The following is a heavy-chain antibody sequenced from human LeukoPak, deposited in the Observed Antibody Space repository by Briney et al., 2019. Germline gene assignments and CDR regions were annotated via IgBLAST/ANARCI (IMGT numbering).Heavy chain of an antibody. D-gene: IGHD6-13*01. CDR1: GFTFSSYW. J-gene: IGHJ4*02. CDR3: ARDVRAPSNSAAGTIH. Sequence: GGSLRLSYAASGFTFSSYWMSWVRQAPGKGLEWVANIRNDGTERYYLDSLEGRFTISRDNAENSLYLQMHNLRVDDTAVYYCARDVRAPSNSAAGTIHWGQGTLVTVSS. V-gene: IGHV3-7*01. CDR2: IRNDGTER.